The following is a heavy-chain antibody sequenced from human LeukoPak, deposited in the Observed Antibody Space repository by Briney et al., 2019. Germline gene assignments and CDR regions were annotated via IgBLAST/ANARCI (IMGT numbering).Heavy chain of an antibody. J-gene: IGHJ3*02. Sequence: ASVKVSCKASGYTFTGYYMHWVRQAPGQRLEWMGWINAGNGNTKYSQEFQGRVTITRDTSASTAYMELSSLRSEDMAVYYCAREKEGAFDIWGQGTMVTVSS. CDR3: AREKEGAFDI. CDR1: GYTFTGYY. CDR2: INAGNGNT. V-gene: IGHV1-3*03.